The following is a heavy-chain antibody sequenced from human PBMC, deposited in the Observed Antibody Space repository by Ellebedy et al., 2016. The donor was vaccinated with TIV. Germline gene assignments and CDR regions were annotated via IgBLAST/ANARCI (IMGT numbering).Heavy chain of an antibody. CDR3: ARDSLEGATVY. Sequence: AASVKVSCKASGGTFSSYAISWLRQPPGQGLEWMGGIIPSFGTSNYAQKFQGRVTITADESTSTAYMELSSLRSEDTAVYYCARDSLEGATVYWGQGTLVTVSS. CDR1: GGTFSSYA. D-gene: IGHD1-26*01. CDR2: IIPSFGTS. V-gene: IGHV1-69*13. J-gene: IGHJ4*02.